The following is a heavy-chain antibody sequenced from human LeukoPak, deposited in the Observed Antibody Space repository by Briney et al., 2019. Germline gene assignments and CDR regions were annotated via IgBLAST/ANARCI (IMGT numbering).Heavy chain of an antibody. D-gene: IGHD3-16*01. V-gene: IGHV1-2*02. J-gene: IGHJ6*03. CDR1: GYTFTANY. CDR3: ARGAGFGGYSRYYMDV. CDR2: IYPYSGGT. Sequence: ASVKISCKASGYTFTANYIHWVRQAPGQGLEGMGWIYPYSGGTNYGKKFQARVTMTGDTSISTAYMELNSLRSDDTAVYYCARGAGFGGYSRYYMDVWGKGTTVTVSS.